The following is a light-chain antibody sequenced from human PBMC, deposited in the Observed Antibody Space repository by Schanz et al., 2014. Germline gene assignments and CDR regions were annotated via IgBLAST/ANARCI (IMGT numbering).Light chain of an antibody. J-gene: IGKJ3*01. V-gene: IGKV3-15*01. Sequence: EIVLTQSPGTLSLSPGERATLSCRASQSVSSNFLAWYLQKPGQAPRLLIFDASTRASGVPLRFSGSGSGTEFTLTITSLQSEDFAVYYCQHYSTWPPFTFAPGTKVDIK. CDR3: QHYSTWPPFT. CDR2: DAS. CDR1: QSVSSN.